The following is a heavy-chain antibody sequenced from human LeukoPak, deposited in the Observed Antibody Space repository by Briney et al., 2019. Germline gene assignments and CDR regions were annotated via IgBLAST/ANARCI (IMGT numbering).Heavy chain of an antibody. J-gene: IGHJ4*02. CDR3: AREGFMGYFDY. V-gene: IGHV3-7*01. Sequence: GGSLRLSCAASGFTFSSYWMSWVRQAPGKGLEWVANIKQDGSEKYYVDSVKGRFTISRDNAKNSLYLQMNGLRAEDTAAYYCAREGFMGYFDYWGQGTLVTVPS. CDR2: IKQDGSEK. CDR1: GFTFSSYW. D-gene: IGHD3-10*01.